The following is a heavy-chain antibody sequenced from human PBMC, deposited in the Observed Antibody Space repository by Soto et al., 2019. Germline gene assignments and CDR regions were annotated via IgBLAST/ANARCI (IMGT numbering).Heavy chain of an antibody. CDR3: ARDRGAVTGQYFDY. Sequence: QVQLEESGGGLVKPGGSLRLSCAASGFTFSGVYMSWIRQAPNKGLEYISYISSGGTSANYADSVKGRFTISRDNAKNSLYLQMNSLRAEDTAVYYCARDRGAVTGQYFDYWGQGALVTVSS. CDR1: GFTFSGVY. J-gene: IGHJ4*02. V-gene: IGHV3-11*05. D-gene: IGHD6-19*01. CDR2: ISSGGTSA.